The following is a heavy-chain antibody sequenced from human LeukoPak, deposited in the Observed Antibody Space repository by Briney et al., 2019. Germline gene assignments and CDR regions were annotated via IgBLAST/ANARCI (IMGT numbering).Heavy chain of an antibody. D-gene: IGHD5-12*01. Sequence: SETLSLTCTVSGGSISSHYWSWIRQSPEKGLEWIGEVFDGKTTNYNPSLKSRVTISAVTSSNQFSLNLKSVTAADTAVYYCASGAWATRLQYWAQGTLVIVSS. CDR2: VFDGKTT. V-gene: IGHV4-34*12. CDR3: ASGAWATRLQY. J-gene: IGHJ4*01. CDR1: GGSISSHY.